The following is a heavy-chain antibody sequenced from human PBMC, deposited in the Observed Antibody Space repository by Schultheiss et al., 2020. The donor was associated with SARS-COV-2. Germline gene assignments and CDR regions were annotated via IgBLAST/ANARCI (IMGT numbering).Heavy chain of an antibody. CDR2: INPNSGGT. V-gene: IGHV1-2*06. Sequence: GSVKVSCKASGYTFTGYYMHWVRQAPGQGLEWMGRINPNSGGTNYAQKFQGRVTMTRDTSISTAYMELSRLRSDDTAVYYCARAQRPLTYYYDSSGYFVYWGQGTLVTVSS. D-gene: IGHD3-22*01. J-gene: IGHJ4*02. CDR1: GYTFTGYY. CDR3: ARAQRPLTYYYDSSGYFVY.